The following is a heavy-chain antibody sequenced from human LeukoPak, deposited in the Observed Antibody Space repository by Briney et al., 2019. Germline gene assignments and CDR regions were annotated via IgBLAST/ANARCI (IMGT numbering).Heavy chain of an antibody. CDR1: GGSFSGYY. CDR2: INHSGST. Sequence: KPSETLSLTRAVYGGSFSGYYWSWIRQPPGKGLEWIGEINHSGSTNYSPSLKSRVTVSVDNSRNDFSLSLTSVSAADTAVYYCARGIPGYFGTSGYYYEYWGQGTLVTVSS. J-gene: IGHJ4*02. D-gene: IGHD3-22*01. CDR3: ARGIPGYFGTSGYYYEY. V-gene: IGHV4-34*01.